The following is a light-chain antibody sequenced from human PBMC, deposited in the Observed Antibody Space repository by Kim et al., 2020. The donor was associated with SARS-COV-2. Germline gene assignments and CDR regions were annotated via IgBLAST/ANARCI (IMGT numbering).Light chain of an antibody. J-gene: IGKJ3*01. CDR2: YAS. CDR1: QSIGSS. CDR3: HQSSRLPHT. V-gene: IGKV6-21*01. Sequence: EIVLTQSPAFQSVTPKEKVTITCRASQSIGSSLHWYQQKPDQSPKLLIKYASQSFSGVPSRFSGSGSGTDFTLTINSLEAEDAATYYCHQSSRLPHTFGPGTKVDIK.